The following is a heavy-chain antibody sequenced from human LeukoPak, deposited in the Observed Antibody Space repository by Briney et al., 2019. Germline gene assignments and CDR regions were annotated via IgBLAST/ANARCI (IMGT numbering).Heavy chain of an antibody. V-gene: IGHV3-30*02. CDR2: IRYDGSNK. CDR3: AKEGLIAVAGPYYFDY. CDR1: GFTFSSYG. J-gene: IGHJ4*02. D-gene: IGHD6-19*01. Sequence: GGSLRLSCAASGFTFSSYGMHRVRQAPGKGLEWVAFIRYDGSNKYYADSVKGRFTITRDNSKNTLYLQMNSLRAEDTAVYYCAKEGLIAVAGPYYFDYWGQGTLVTVSS.